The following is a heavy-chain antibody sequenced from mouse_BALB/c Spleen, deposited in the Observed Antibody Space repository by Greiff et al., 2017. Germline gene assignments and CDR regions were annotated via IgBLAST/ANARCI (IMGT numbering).Heavy chain of an antibody. D-gene: IGHD1-1*01. CDR1: GFAFSSYD. Sequence: EVKLVESGGGLVKPGGSLKLSCAASGFAFSSYDMSWVRQTPEKRLEWVAYISSGGGSTYYPDTVKGRFTISRDNAKNTLYLQMSSLKSEDTAMYYCARHITTAFGYWGQGTTLTVSS. CDR3: ARHITTAFGY. J-gene: IGHJ2*01. V-gene: IGHV5-12-1*01. CDR2: ISSGGGST.